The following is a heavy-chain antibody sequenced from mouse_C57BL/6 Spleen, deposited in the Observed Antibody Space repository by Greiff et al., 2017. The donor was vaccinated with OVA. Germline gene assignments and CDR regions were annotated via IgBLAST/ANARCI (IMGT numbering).Heavy chain of an antibody. CDR3: ARRGYYYGSRGGYFDV. D-gene: IGHD1-1*01. CDR2: INPNNGGT. V-gene: IGHV1-22*01. J-gene: IGHJ1*03. CDR1: GYTFTDYN. Sequence: EVKLQESGPELVKPGASVKMSCKASGYTFTDYNMHWVKQSHGKSLEWIGYINPNNGGTSYNQQFKGKATLTVNKSSSTAYMELRSLTSEDSAVYYCARRGYYYGSRGGYFDVWGTGTTVTVSS.